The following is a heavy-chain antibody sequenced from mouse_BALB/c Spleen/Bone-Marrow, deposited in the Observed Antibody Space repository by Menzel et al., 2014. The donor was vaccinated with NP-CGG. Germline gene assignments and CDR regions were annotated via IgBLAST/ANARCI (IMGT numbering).Heavy chain of an antibody. J-gene: IGHJ1*01. CDR1: GFTIKDTY. CDR3: ARQEFAIYWYFDV. V-gene: IGHV14-3*02. D-gene: IGHD1-3*01. CDR2: IDPANGNT. Sequence: VQLQQSGAELVKPGASVKLSCSVSGFTIKDTYMHWVKQRPEQGLEWIGRIDPANGNTKYDPKFQGKATITADTSSNTVALQLSSLTFEDTAVYYCARQEFAIYWYFDVWGAGTTVTVSS.